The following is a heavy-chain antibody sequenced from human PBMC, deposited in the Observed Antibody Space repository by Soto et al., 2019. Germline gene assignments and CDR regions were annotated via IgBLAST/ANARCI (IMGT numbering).Heavy chain of an antibody. CDR3: ARVGGGGLGSYYNVYYYGMDV. Sequence: SVKVSCKASGGTFSSYTISWVRQAPGQGLEWMGRIIPILGIANYAQKFQGRVTITADKSTSTAYMELSSLRSEDTAVYYCARVGGGGLGSYYNVYYYGMDVWGQGTTVPVSS. J-gene: IGHJ6*02. D-gene: IGHD3-10*01. CDR2: IIPILGIA. CDR1: GGTFSSYT. V-gene: IGHV1-69*02.